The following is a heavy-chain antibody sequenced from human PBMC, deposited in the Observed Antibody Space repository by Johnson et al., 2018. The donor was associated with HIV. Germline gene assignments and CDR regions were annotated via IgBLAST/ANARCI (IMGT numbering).Heavy chain of an antibody. CDR3: AKDLGIVGAVHRTFDI. J-gene: IGHJ3*02. D-gene: IGHD1-26*01. CDR1: GFTFSSYG. Sequence: QVQLVEPGGGVVQPGKSLRLSCAASGFTFSSYGMHWVRQAPGKGLEWVAGIWYDGSQKYYTDSVKGRFTISRDNSKNTLYLQMNSLRAEDTAVYYCAKDLGIVGAVHRTFDIWGQGTMVTVSS. V-gene: IGHV3-33*06. CDR2: IWYDGSQK.